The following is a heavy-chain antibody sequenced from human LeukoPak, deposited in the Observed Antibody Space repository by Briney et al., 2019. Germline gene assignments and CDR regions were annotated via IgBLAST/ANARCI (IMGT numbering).Heavy chain of an antibody. D-gene: IGHD2-15*01. Sequence: GRSLRLSCAASGFAFSSYWMSWVRQAPGKGLEWVANIKQDGSEKYYVDSVKGRFTISRDNAKNSLYLQMNSLRAEDTAVYYCARWPGYCSGGSCYRGGDYWGQGTLVTVSS. V-gene: IGHV3-7*03. CDR1: GFAFSSYW. J-gene: IGHJ4*02. CDR3: ARWPGYCSGGSCYRGGDY. CDR2: IKQDGSEK.